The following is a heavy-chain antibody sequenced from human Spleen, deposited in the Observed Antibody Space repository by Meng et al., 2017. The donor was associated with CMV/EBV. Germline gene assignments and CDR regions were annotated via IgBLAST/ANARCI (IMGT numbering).Heavy chain of an antibody. CDR3: VRNFSPLDFWSGYYYYYGMDV. CDR2: VSWNGSRT. D-gene: IGHD3-3*01. CDR1: GFTFSNRD. Sequence: GGSLRLSCTTSGFTFSNRDMNWVRKAPGKGLAWVSGVSWNGSRTHYADSVKGRFIISRDNSRNFLYQQMNSLRPGDMAVYYCVRNFSPLDFWSGYYYYYGMDVWGQGTTVTVSS. V-gene: IGHV3-19*01. J-gene: IGHJ6*02.